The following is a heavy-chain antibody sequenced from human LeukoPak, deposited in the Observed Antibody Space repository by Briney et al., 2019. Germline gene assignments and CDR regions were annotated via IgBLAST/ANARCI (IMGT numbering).Heavy chain of an antibody. Sequence: SETLSLTCTVSGGSISSYYWSWIRQPPGKGLEWIGYIYYSGSTYYNPSLKSRVTISVDTSKNQFSLKLSSVTAADTAVYYCARDQGTSGYYSNDAFDIWGQGTMVTVSS. D-gene: IGHD3-22*01. CDR1: GGSISSYY. CDR2: IYYSGST. J-gene: IGHJ3*02. CDR3: ARDQGTSGYYSNDAFDI. V-gene: IGHV4-59*12.